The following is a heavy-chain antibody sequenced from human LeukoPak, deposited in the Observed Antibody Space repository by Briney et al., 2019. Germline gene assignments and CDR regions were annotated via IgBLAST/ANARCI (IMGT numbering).Heavy chain of an antibody. CDR3: ARVPDGVPAAMAEYFQH. CDR1: GFTFDDYG. V-gene: IGHV3-20*04. D-gene: IGHD2-2*01. CDR2: INWNGGST. J-gene: IGHJ1*01. Sequence: GGSLRLSCAASGFTFDDYGMSWVRQAPGKGLEWVSGINWNGGSTGYADSVKGRFTISRDNAKNSLYLQMNSLRAEDTALYYCARVPDGVPAAMAEYFQHWGQGTLVTVSS.